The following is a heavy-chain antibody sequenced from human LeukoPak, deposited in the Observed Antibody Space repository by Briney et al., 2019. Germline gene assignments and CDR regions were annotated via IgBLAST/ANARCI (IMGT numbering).Heavy chain of an antibody. D-gene: IGHD6-13*01. V-gene: IGHV3-33*01. CDR3: ARTHSSSWYFDY. CDR1: GFTFSSYG. Sequence: GGSLRLSCAASGFTFSSYGMHWVRQAPGKGLEWVAVIWYDGSNKYYADPVKGRFTISRDNSKNTLYLQMNSLRAEDTAVYYCARTHSSSWYFDYWGQGTLVTVSS. CDR2: IWYDGSNK. J-gene: IGHJ4*02.